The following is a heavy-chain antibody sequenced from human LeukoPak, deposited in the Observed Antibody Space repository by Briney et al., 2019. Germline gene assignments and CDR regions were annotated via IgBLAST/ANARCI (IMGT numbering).Heavy chain of an antibody. Sequence: GGSLRLSCAASGFTFNNYGMSWVRQAPGKGLEWVSAISGSGATTYYADSVKGRFTISRDNSQNTLYLQMNSLRAEDTAVYYCAKNSGYTCSSYVGYWGQGTLVTVSS. J-gene: IGHJ4*02. D-gene: IGHD6-13*01. V-gene: IGHV3-23*01. CDR2: ISGSGATT. CDR1: GFTFNNYG. CDR3: AKNSGYTCSSYVGY.